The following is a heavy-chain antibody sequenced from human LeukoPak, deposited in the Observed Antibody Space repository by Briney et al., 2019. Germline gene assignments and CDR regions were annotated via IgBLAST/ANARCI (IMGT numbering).Heavy chain of an antibody. CDR2: INPIGGST. J-gene: IGHJ1*01. CDR3: ARDESTSILWW. V-gene: IGHV1-46*01. CDR1: GYTFINYY. Sequence: GASVKVSCKASGYTFINYYMHWVRQAPGQGLEWMGIINPIGGSTSYAQKFQGRVTMTRDTSTSTVYMELSSLRSEDTAVYYCARDESTSILWWWGQGTLVTVSS. D-gene: IGHD2-21*01.